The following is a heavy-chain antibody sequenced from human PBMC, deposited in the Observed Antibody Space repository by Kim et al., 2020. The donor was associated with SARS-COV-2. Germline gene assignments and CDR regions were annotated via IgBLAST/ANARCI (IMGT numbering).Heavy chain of an antibody. Sequence: GGSLRLSCAASGFTFSSYSMNWVRQAPGKGLEWVSSISSSSSYIYYADSVKGRFTISRDNAKNSLYLQMNSLRAEDTAVYYCARGGDYGDYYYYYYMDVWGKGTTVTVSS. CDR1: GFTFSSYS. CDR2: ISSSSSYI. V-gene: IGHV3-21*01. CDR3: ARGGDYGDYYYYYYMDV. D-gene: IGHD4-17*01. J-gene: IGHJ6*03.